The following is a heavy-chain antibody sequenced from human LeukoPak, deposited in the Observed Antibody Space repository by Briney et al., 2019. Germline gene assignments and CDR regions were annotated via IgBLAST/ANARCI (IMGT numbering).Heavy chain of an antibody. CDR2: IYYRGST. V-gene: IGHV4-59*01. CDR1: GGSSSSYY. CDR3: ARGGDGYSSGTYWYFDL. Sequence: PSETLSLTCTVSGGSSSSYYWTWIRQPPGKRMEWIGYIYYRGSTNYNPSLKSRVTISVDTSKNQFSLNLNSVTAADTAVYYCARGGDGYSSGTYWYFDLWGRGTLVTVPS. D-gene: IGHD5-24*01. J-gene: IGHJ2*01.